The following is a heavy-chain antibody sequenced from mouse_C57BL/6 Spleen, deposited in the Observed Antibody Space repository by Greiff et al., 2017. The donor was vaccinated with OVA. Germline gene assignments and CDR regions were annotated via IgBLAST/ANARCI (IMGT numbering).Heavy chain of an antibody. CDR2: INPNNGGT. Sequence: EVKLMESGPELVKPGASVKMSCKASGYTFTDYNMHWVKQSHGKSLEWIGYINPNNGGTSYNQKFKGKATLTVNKSSSTAYMELRSLTSEDSAVYYCARKGGDGYSYWGQGTTLTVSS. V-gene: IGHV1-22*01. CDR3: ARKGGDGYSY. D-gene: IGHD2-3*01. J-gene: IGHJ2*01. CDR1: GYTFTDYN.